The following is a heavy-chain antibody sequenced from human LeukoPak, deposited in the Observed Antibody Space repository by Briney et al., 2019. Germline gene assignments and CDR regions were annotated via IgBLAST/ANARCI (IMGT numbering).Heavy chain of an antibody. Sequence: PGGSLRLSCAASGFTFSDYYMSWIRQAPGKGLEWVSYISSSGSTIYYADSVKGRFTISRDNAKNSLYLQMTSLRAEDTAVYFCAREGGDGDFFYYMDVWGKGTTVTVSS. D-gene: IGHD2-21*02. CDR1: GFTFSDYY. V-gene: IGHV3-11*04. J-gene: IGHJ6*03. CDR2: ISSSGSTI. CDR3: AREGGDGDFFYYMDV.